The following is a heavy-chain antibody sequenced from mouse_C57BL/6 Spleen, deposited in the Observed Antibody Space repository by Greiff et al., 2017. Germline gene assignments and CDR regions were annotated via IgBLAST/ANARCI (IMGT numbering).Heavy chain of an antibody. J-gene: IGHJ3*01. Sequence: QVQLQQPGAELVKPGASVKLSCKASGYTFTSYWMHWVKQRPGQGLEWIGMIHPNSGSTNYSEKFKSKATLTVDKSSSTAYMQLSSLTSEDSAVYYCARPDNWDWFAYWGQGTLVTVSA. D-gene: IGHD4-1*01. V-gene: IGHV1-64*01. CDR2: IHPNSGST. CDR1: GYTFTSYW. CDR3: ARPDNWDWFAY.